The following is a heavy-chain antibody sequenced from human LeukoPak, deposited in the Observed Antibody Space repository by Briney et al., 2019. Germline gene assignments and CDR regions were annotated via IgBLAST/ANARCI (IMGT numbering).Heavy chain of an antibody. D-gene: IGHD3-22*01. CDR2: IYHSGST. J-gene: IGHJ5*02. Sequence: SETLSLTCAVSGGSISSGGYSWSWIRQPPGKGLEWIGYIYHSGSTYYNPSLKSRVTISVDRSKNQFSLKLSSVTAADTAVYYCARVYYYDSSGYTGNWFDPWGQGTLVTVSS. CDR1: GGSISSGGYS. CDR3: ARVYYYDSSGYTGNWFDP. V-gene: IGHV4-30-2*01.